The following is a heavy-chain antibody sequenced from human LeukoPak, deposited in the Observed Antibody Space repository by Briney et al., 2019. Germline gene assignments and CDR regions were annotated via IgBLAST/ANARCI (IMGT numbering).Heavy chain of an antibody. J-gene: IGHJ4*02. V-gene: IGHV1-18*01. Sequence: ASVKVSCKASGYTFTSYGISWVRQAPGQGLEWMGWISAYDGNTNYAQKLQGRVTMTTDTSTSTAYMELRSLRSDDTAVYYCARDRGYCSGGSCYTGAFDYWGQGTLVTVSS. CDR1: GYTFTSYG. CDR3: ARDRGYCSGGSCYTGAFDY. CDR2: ISAYDGNT. D-gene: IGHD2-15*01.